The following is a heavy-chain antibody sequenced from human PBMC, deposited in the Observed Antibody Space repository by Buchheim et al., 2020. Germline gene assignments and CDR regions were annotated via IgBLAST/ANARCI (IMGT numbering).Heavy chain of an antibody. D-gene: IGHD4-17*01. J-gene: IGHJ4*02. V-gene: IGHV4-59*11. CDR3: ARGAFDYGETPFDY. Sequence: QVQLQESGPGLVKPSETLSFTCTVSGGSISSHYWSWIRQPPGKGLEWIGYIYYSGSTKYNPSLKSRVTISVDTSKNQFSLKLSSVTAADTAVYYCARGAFDYGETPFDYWGQGTL. CDR1: GGSISSHY. CDR2: IYYSGST.